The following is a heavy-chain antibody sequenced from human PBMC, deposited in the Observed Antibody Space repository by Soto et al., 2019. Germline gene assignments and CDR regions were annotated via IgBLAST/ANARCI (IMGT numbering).Heavy chain of an antibody. CDR3: ARGRYGDY. V-gene: IGHV1-18*01. CDR1: GYTFTTYG. J-gene: IGHJ4*02. CDR2: ISAHNGNT. D-gene: IGHD1-1*01. Sequence: QVHLVQSGAEVKRPGASVKVSCKGSGYTFTTYGITWVRQAPGQGLEWVGWISAHNGNTNYAQKLQGRVTVTRDTSTSTAYMELRSLRSDDTAVYYCARGRYGDYWGQGALVTVSS.